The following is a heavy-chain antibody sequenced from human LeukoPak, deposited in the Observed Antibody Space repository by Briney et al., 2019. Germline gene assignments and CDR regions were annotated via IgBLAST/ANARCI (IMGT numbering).Heavy chain of an antibody. V-gene: IGHV1-8*01. D-gene: IGHD3-22*01. J-gene: IGHJ4*02. CDR1: EYTFTSYD. Sequence: ASVKVSCKASEYTFTSYDVNLVRQATGQGLEWMGWVSPNSANTAYAQKFQGRVTMTRNTSISTAYMELSSLRSEDTAVYYCAIKLSSGGYWGQGTLVTVSS. CDR2: VSPNSANT. CDR3: AIKLSSGGY.